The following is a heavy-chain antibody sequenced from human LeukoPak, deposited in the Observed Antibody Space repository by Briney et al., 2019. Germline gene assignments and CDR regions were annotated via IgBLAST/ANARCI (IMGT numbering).Heavy chain of an antibody. J-gene: IGHJ4*02. CDR2: ISGSGGST. CDR3: AKGGGYGWSGSGYFDY. Sequence: PAGGSLRLPCAASGFTFSSYAMSWVRQAPGKGLEWVSAISGSGGSTYYADSVKGRFTISRDNSKNTLYLQMNSLRAEDTAVYYCAKGGGYGWSGSGYFDYWGQGTLVTVSS. CDR1: GFTFSSYA. V-gene: IGHV3-23*01. D-gene: IGHD3-10*01.